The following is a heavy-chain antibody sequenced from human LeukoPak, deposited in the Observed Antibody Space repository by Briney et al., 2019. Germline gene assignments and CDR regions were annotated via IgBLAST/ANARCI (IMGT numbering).Heavy chain of an antibody. CDR2: ISSGGNT. CDR1: GFTVSNNY. CDR3: ATGKLVGSTGYYFDY. V-gene: IGHV3-53*01. Sequence: PGGSLRLSCAASGFTVSNNYMSWVSQAPGKGLEWVSIISSGGNTYYADSVKGRFTISRDNSKNTLYLQMNSLRAEDTAVYYCATGKLVGSTGYYFDYWGQGTLVTVSS. J-gene: IGHJ4*02. D-gene: IGHD1-26*01.